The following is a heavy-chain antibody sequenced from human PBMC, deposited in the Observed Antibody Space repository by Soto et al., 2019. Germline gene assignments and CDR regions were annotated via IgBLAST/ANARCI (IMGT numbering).Heavy chain of an antibody. CDR2: VIPRFGTT. V-gene: IGHV1-69*01. CDR3: ARARIVAVSGRTGGYYYYAMDL. Sequence: QVQLEQSGAEVKRPGSSVKASCRASGGTFTSYSINWVRRAPGQGPEWMGAVIPRFGTTTYAQRFEGRVTVTADASTGTVFMEMSGLRSEDTAVYFCARARIVAVSGRTGGYYYYAMDLWGQGTAVIVSS. CDR1: GGTFTSYS. J-gene: IGHJ6*02. D-gene: IGHD2-2*01.